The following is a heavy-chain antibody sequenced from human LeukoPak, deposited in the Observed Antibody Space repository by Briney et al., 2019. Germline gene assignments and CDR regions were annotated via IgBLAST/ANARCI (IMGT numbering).Heavy chain of an antibody. CDR2: INPSGGST. J-gene: IGHJ4*02. CDR1: GYTFTSYY. CDR3: ARSRGPNYDILTGYPLDEIDY. D-gene: IGHD3-9*01. Sequence: ASVKVSCKASGYTFTSYYMHWVRQAPGQGLEWMGIINPSGGSTTYAQKFQGRVTMTRDTSTSTVYMELSSLRSEDTAVYYCARSRGPNYDILTGYPLDEIDYWGQGTLVTVSS. V-gene: IGHV1-46*01.